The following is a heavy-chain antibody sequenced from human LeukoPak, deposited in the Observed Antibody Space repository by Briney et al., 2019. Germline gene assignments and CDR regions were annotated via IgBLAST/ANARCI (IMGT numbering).Heavy chain of an antibody. CDR3: ARVEMANSGGTYYFED. CDR2: VSGSGRNT. Sequence: GGSLRLSCAASGFIFSSYDMSWVRQAPGQGLEWVSSVSGSGRNTYYADSVKGRFTISRDNAKNSLYLQMNSLRAEDTAVYYCARVEMANSGGTYYFEDWGQGTLVTVSS. CDR1: GFIFSSYD. V-gene: IGHV3-21*01. D-gene: IGHD5-24*01. J-gene: IGHJ4*02.